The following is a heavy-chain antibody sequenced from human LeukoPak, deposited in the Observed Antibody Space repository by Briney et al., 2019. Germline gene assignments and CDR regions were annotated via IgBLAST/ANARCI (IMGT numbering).Heavy chain of an antibody. J-gene: IGHJ5*02. CDR2: IHSGGST. Sequence: GGSLRLSCAASGFTVSNNYMSWVRQAPGKGLEGVSIIHSGGSTYYADSVKGRFTISRNNSKNTLYLQMSSLRADDTAVYYCARGLQQQLGWFDPWGQGTLVTVSS. V-gene: IGHV3-53*04. CDR1: GFTVSNNY. CDR3: ARGLQQQLGWFDP. D-gene: IGHD6-13*01.